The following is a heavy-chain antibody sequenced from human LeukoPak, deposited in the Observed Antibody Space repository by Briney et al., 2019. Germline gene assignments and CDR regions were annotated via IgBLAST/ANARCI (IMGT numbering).Heavy chain of an antibody. D-gene: IGHD3-10*01. V-gene: IGHV3-23*01. J-gene: IGHJ4*02. CDR3: AKNGGDTYGTGHFDY. CDR1: GFTFSSYG. Sequence: PGGSLRLSCAASGFTFSSYGMTWVRQAPGKGLEWVSAISGSGGVTYYADSVRGHFTISRDNSKNTLYLQMNSLRADDTAVYYCAKNGGDTYGTGHFDYWGQGTLVTVSS. CDR2: ISGSGGVT.